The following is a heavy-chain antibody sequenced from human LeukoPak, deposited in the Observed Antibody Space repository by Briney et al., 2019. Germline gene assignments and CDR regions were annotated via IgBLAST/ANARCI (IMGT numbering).Heavy chain of an antibody. V-gene: IGHV5-51*01. CDR1: GYSFTSYW. D-gene: IGHD1-26*01. J-gene: IGHJ3*02. Sequence: GESLKISCQGSGYSFTSYWIGWVRQMPGKGLEWMGIIYPGDSDTRYSPSFQGQVTISADKSISTAYLQWSSLKASDTAMYYCARTRGWELLMDAFDIWGQGTMVTVSS. CDR3: ARTRGWELLMDAFDI. CDR2: IYPGDSDT.